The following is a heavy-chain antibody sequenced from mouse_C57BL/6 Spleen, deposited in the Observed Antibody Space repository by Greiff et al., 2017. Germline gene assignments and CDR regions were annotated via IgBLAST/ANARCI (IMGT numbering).Heavy chain of an antibody. CDR3: ARRGDSSGYPYYFDY. CDR1: GYTFTSYW. J-gene: IGHJ2*01. V-gene: IGHV1-64*01. D-gene: IGHD3-2*02. CDR2: IHPNSGST. Sequence: QVQLQQPGAELVKPGASVKLSCKASGYTFTSYWMHWVKQRPGQGLEWIGMIHPNSGSTNYNEKFKSKATLTVDKSSSTAYMQLSSLTSEDSAVYYCARRGDSSGYPYYFDYWGQGTTLTVSS.